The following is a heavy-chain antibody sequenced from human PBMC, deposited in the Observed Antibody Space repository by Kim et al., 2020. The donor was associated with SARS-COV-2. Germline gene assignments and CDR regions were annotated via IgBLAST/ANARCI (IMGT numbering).Heavy chain of an antibody. J-gene: IGHJ4*02. CDR3: AKDRGITMVRGVAPLG. CDR1: GFTFSSYA. Sequence: GGSLRLSCAASGFTFSSYAMSWVRQAPGKGLEWVSAISGSGGSTYYADSVKGRFTISRDNSKNTLYLQMNSLRAEDTAVYYCAKDRGITMVRGVAPLGWGQGTLVTVSS. D-gene: IGHD3-10*01. V-gene: IGHV3-23*01. CDR2: ISGSGGST.